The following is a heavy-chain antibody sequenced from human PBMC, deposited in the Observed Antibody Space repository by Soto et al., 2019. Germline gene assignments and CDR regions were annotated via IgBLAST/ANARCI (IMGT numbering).Heavy chain of an antibody. CDR3: ARESKEQLDNWFEP. J-gene: IGHJ5*02. Sequence: ASVKVSCKASGYTCTSYDINWVRQATGQGLEWMGWMNPNSGNTGYAQKFQGRVTMTRNTSISTAYMELSSLRSEDTAVYYCARESKEQLDNWFEPWGQGTMVTVSS. V-gene: IGHV1-8*01. CDR1: GYTCTSYD. CDR2: MNPNSGNT. D-gene: IGHD6-13*01.